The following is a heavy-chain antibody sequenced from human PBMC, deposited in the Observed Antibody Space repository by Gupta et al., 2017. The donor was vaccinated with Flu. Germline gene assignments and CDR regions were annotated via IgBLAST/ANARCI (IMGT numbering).Heavy chain of an antibody. D-gene: IGHD3-10*01. CDR2: IYYSGST. V-gene: IGHV4-31*02. CDR3: ARDLPGDGMDV. CDR1: GAYF. Sequence: GAYFWSWIRQHPGKGLEWIGYIYYSGSTSYNPSLKSRVTISIDTSNNQFSLKLSSVTVADTAVYYFARDLPGDGMDVWGQGTTVTVSS. J-gene: IGHJ6*02.